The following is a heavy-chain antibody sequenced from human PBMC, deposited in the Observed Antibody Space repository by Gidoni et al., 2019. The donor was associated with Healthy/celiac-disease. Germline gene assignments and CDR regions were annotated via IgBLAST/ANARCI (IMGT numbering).Heavy chain of an antibody. J-gene: IGHJ4*02. CDR1: GGSLSRGGYY. CDR3: AREEAAAGYFDY. D-gene: IGHD6-13*01. CDR2: IYYSGST. V-gene: IGHV4-31*01. Sequence: QVQLQESGPGLVKPSQTVCITCTVSGGSLSRGGYYWSWIRQHPGKGLEWIWYIYYSGSTYYNPSLKSLVTISVYTSKNQFSLKLSSVTAADTAVYYCAREEAAAGYFDYWGQGTLVTVSS.